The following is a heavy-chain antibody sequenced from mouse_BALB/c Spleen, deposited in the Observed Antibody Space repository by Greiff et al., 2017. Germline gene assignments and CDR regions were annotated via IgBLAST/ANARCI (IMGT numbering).Heavy chain of an antibody. Sequence: QVQLQQSGAELMKPGASVKISCKATGYTFSSYWIEWVKQRPGHGLEWIGEILPGSGSTNYNEKFKGKATFTADTSSNTAYMQLSSLTSEDSAVYYCARRALLRYAMDYWGQGTSVTVSS. CDR3: ARRALLRYAMDY. CDR2: ILPGSGST. D-gene: IGHD1-2*01. V-gene: IGHV1-9*01. CDR1: GYTFSSYW. J-gene: IGHJ4*01.